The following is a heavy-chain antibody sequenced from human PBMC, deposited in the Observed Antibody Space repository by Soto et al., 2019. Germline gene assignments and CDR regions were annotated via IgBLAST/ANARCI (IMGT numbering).Heavy chain of an antibody. Sequence: QITLKESGPTLVKPTQTLTLTCTFSGFSFSTSGVGVGWIRQPPGKALAWLALIYWNDNKRYSPSLRSRLTITKDTSKHHVVLTMTNMDPVDTATYYCARSDYGDFVGWIDPWGQGTLVTVSS. J-gene: IGHJ5*02. CDR1: GFSFSTSGVG. D-gene: IGHD4-17*01. CDR3: ARSDYGDFVGWIDP. V-gene: IGHV2-5*01. CDR2: IYWNDNK.